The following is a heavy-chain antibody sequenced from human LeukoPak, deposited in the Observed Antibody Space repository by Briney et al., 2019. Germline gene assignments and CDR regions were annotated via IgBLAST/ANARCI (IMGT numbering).Heavy chain of an antibody. V-gene: IGHV3-9*01. D-gene: IGHD6-25*01. Sequence: GGSLRLSCAASGFTFDDYAMHWVRQAPGKGLEWVSGISWNSGTIGYADSVKGRFTISRDNAKNSLYLQMNSLRAEDTALYHCAKDPKFDGSFDCWGQGTLVTVSS. CDR3: AKDPKFDGSFDC. CDR1: GFTFDDYA. J-gene: IGHJ4*02. CDR2: ISWNSGTI.